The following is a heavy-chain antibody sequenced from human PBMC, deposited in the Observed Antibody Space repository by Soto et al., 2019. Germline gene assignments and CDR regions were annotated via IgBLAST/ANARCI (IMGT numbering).Heavy chain of an antibody. CDR1: GFIFSSYA. Sequence: PVGSLRLSCAASGFIFSSYAMSWVRQAPGKGLEWVSAISGSGGSTYYADSVKGRFTISRDNSKNTLYLQMNSLRAEDTAVYYCAKDTFSSGWYGAFDIWGQGTMVTVSS. D-gene: IGHD6-19*01. CDR2: ISGSGGST. V-gene: IGHV3-23*01. J-gene: IGHJ3*02. CDR3: AKDTFSSGWYGAFDI.